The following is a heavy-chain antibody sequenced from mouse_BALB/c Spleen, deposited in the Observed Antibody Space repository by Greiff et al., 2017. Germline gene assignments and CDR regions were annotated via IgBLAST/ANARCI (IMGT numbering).Heavy chain of an antibody. V-gene: IGHV5-9-4*01. Sequence: EVQLVESGGGLVKPGGSLKLSCAASGFTFSSYAMSWVRQSPEKRLEWVAEISSGGSYTYYPDTVTGRFTISRDNAKNTLYLEMSSLRSEDTAMYYCARAYPWFAYWGQGTLVTVSA. J-gene: IGHJ3*01. CDR2: ISSGGSYT. CDR1: GFTFSSYA. CDR3: ARAYPWFAY. D-gene: IGHD2-10*01.